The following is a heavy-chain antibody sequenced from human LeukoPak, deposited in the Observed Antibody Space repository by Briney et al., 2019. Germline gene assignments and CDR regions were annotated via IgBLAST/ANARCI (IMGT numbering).Heavy chain of an antibody. D-gene: IGHD4-17*01. V-gene: IGHV4-59*11. J-gene: IGHJ3*02. Sequence: SETLSLTRAVSADSFSSHYWTWIRQAPGKGLEWTGYISYIGSTNYNPSLKSRVTISIDTSKNQFSLKLSSVTAADTAVYYCARDLVTVTKGFDIWGQGTMVSVSS. CDR2: ISYIGST. CDR1: ADSFSSHY. CDR3: ARDLVTVTKGFDI.